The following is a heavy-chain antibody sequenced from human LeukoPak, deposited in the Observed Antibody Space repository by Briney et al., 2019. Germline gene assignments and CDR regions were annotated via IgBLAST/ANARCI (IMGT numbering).Heavy chain of an antibody. Sequence: ASVKVSCKASGYTFTGYYMHWVRQAPGQGLEWMGWINPNSGGTNYAQKFQGRVTMTRDTSISTAYMELSRLRSDDTAVYYCAREVEDYYDSSGCYFDHWGQGTLVTVSS. V-gene: IGHV1-2*02. J-gene: IGHJ4*02. CDR2: INPNSGGT. D-gene: IGHD3-22*01. CDR3: AREVEDYYDSSGCYFDH. CDR1: GYTFTGYY.